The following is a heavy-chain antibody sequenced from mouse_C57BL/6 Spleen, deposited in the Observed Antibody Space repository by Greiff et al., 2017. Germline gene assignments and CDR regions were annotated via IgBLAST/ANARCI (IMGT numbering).Heavy chain of an antibody. Sequence: QVQLQQSGAELARPGASVKMSCKASGYTFTSYTMHWVKQRPGQGLEWIGYINPSSGYTKYKQKFKDKATLTADKSSSPAYMQLSSLTSEDSAVYYCAKLLRYQYDVDYWGQGTTLTVSS. V-gene: IGHV1-4*01. CDR2: INPSSGYT. J-gene: IGHJ2*01. CDR3: AKLLRYQYDVDY. CDR1: GYTFTSYT. D-gene: IGHD1-1*01.